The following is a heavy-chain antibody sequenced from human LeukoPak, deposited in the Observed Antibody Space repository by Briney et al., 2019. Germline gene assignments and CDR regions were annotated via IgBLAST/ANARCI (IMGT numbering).Heavy chain of an antibody. CDR3: ARLPEYSSSWYLDY. J-gene: IGHJ4*02. Sequence: ASVNVSCKASGYTFTSYGISWVRQAPGQGLDWMGWISAYNGNTNYAQVLQGRVTITTDTSTSTAYMELRSLRSDDPAVYYCARLPEYSSSWYLDYWGQGTLVTVSS. CDR2: ISAYNGNT. CDR1: GYTFTSYG. V-gene: IGHV1-18*01. D-gene: IGHD6-13*01.